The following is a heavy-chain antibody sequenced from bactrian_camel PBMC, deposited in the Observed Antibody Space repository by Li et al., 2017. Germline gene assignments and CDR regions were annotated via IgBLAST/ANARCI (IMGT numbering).Heavy chain of an antibody. V-gene: IGHV3S55*01. D-gene: IGHD2*01. J-gene: IGHJ4*01. CDR3: AALYLRNVGASDGYCLNGKPSDYYY. Sequence: HVQLVESGGDSVQAGGSLRLSCTSDSLTYSSNCMGWFRQIPDKEREGVAGIESDGSTSYADSVKGRSTISRDNAKNTLYLQMNSLKPDDTAMYYCAALYLRNVGASDGYCLNGKPSDYYYWGQGTQVTVS. CDR1: SLTYSSNC. CDR2: IESDGST.